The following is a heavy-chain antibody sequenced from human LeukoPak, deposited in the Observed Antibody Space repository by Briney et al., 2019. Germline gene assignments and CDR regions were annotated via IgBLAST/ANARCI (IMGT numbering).Heavy chain of an antibody. CDR2: IYYSGST. CDR1: GGSITNYY. J-gene: IGHJ4*02. V-gene: IGHV4-59*01. D-gene: IGHD4-23*01. CDR3: ARGGTTVVTPFDY. Sequence: SETLSLTCSLSGGSITNYYWSWIRQPPGKGLEWIGYIYYSGSTNYNPSLKSRVTISVDTSKNQFSLKLSSVTAADTAVYYCARGGTTVVTPFDYWGQGTLVTVSS.